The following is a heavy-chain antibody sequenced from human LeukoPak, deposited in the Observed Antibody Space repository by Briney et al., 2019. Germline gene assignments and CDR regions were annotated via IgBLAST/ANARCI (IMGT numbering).Heavy chain of an antibody. V-gene: IGHV4-59*01. CDR3: ARGFSYSSSSFDY. CDR2: IYYSGST. CDR1: GGSISSYY. D-gene: IGHD6-6*01. J-gene: IGHJ4*02. Sequence: SETLSLTCTVSGGSISSYYWSWIRQPPGKGLGWIGYIYYSGSTNYNPSLKSRVTISVDTSKNQFSLKLSSVTAADTAVYYCARGFSYSSSSFDYWGQGTLVTVSS.